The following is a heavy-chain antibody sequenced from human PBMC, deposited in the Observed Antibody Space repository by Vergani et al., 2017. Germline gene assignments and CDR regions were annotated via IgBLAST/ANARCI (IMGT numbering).Heavy chain of an antibody. Sequence: QVQLVQSGAEVKKPGASVKVSCKASGYTFTGYYMHWVRQAPGQGLEWMGWINPNSGGTNYAQKFQGWVTMTRDTSISTAYMELSRLRSDDTAVYYCSRDFLSDGDCEWCGMDVWGQGTTVTVSS. D-gene: IGHD2-21*02. V-gene: IGHV1-2*04. CDR1: GYTFTGYY. J-gene: IGHJ6*02. CDR2: INPNSGGT. CDR3: SRDFLSDGDCEWCGMDV.